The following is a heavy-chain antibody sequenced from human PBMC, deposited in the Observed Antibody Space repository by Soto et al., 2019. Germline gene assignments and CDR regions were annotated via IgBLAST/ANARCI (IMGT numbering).Heavy chain of an antibody. CDR2: ISFDGSDQ. D-gene: IGHD3-3*01. CDR3: AKSFGIWSGYSDY. CDR1: GFRFSNYG. V-gene: IGHV3-30*18. Sequence: ESGGGVVQPGRSLRLSCAASGFRFSNYGMYWVRQAPGKGLEWVAVISFDGSDQYYAGSVKGRFTISRDKSTSTLYLQMNSLRAEDTAVYYCAKSFGIWSGYSDYWGQGTLVTVSS. J-gene: IGHJ4*02.